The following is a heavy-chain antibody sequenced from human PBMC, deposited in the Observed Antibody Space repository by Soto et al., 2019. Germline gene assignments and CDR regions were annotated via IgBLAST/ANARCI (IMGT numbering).Heavy chain of an antibody. CDR3: AKGSSGWYDWFDP. CDR2: ISWNSGSI. Sequence: GGSLRLSCAASGFTFDDYAMHCVRQAPGKGLEWVSGISWNSGSIGYADSVKGRFTISRDNAKNSLYLQMNSLRAEDTALYYCAKGSSGWYDWFDPWGQGTLVTVSS. J-gene: IGHJ5*02. CDR1: GFTFDDYA. D-gene: IGHD6-19*01. V-gene: IGHV3-9*01.